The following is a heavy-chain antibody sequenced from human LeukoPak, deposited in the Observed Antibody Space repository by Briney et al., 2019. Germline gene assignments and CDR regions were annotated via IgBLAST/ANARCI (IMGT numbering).Heavy chain of an antibody. CDR2: IYYSGST. J-gene: IGHJ4*02. D-gene: IGHD3-22*01. CDR1: GGSISSSSYY. V-gene: IGHV4-39*01. Sequence: SETLSLTCTVSGGSISSSSYYWGRLRQPPGKGLEWIGSIYYSGSTYYNPSLKSRVTISVATSKNQFSLKLSSVTAADTAVYYCARNSYYYDSSVYSRFDDWGQGTLVTVSS. CDR3: ARNSYYYDSSVYSRFDD.